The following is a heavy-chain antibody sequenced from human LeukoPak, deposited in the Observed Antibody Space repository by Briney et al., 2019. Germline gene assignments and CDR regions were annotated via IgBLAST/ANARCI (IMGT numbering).Heavy chain of an antibody. Sequence: PSETLSLTCTVSGGSISSYYWSWIRQPPGKGLEWIGYIYYSGSTNYNPSLKSRVTISVDTSKNQFSLKLSSVTAADTAVYYCARDLWSGYFDYWGQGTLVTVSS. CDR2: IYYSGST. CDR3: ARDLWSGYFDY. V-gene: IGHV4-59*12. CDR1: GGSISSYY. D-gene: IGHD2-8*02. J-gene: IGHJ4*02.